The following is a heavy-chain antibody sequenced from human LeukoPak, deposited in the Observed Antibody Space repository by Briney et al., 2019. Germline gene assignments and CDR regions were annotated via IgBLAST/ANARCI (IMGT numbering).Heavy chain of an antibody. V-gene: IGHV3-23*01. CDR2: ISGSGGST. J-gene: IGHJ3*02. CDR1: GFTFSSYA. Sequence: SGGSLRLSCAASGFTFSSYAMSWVRQAPGKGLEWVSAISGSGGSTYYADSVKGRFTISRGNSKNTLYLQMNSLRAEDTAVYYCAKAFEAVTTFNAFDIWGQGTMVTVSS. D-gene: IGHD4-17*01. CDR3: AKAFEAVTTFNAFDI.